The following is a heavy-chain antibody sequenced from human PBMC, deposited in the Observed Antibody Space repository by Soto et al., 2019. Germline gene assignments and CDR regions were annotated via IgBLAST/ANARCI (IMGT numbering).Heavy chain of an antibody. D-gene: IGHD2-2*01. CDR2: INPSGGST. CDR1: GYTFTSYY. CDR3: ARANIVVVLAATYHNWFDP. V-gene: IGHV1-46*03. J-gene: IGHJ5*02. Sequence: GASVKVSCKASGYTFTSYYMHWVRQAPGQGLEWMGIINPSGGSTSYAQKFQGRVTMTRDTSTSTVYMELSSLRSEDTAVYYCARANIVVVLAATYHNWFDPWGQGTLVTVSS.